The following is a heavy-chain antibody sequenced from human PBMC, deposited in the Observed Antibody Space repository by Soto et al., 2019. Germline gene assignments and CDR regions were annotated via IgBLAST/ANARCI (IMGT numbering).Heavy chain of an antibody. CDR1: GYTFTSYY. Sequence: QVQLVQSGAEVKKPGASVKVSCKASGYTFTSYYMHWVQQAPGQGLEWMGIINPSGGSTSYAQKFQGRVTMTRDTSTSTVYMELSSLRSEDTAVYYCATTGAYYYGSGSYYDYWGQGTLVTVSS. CDR2: INPSGGST. J-gene: IGHJ4*02. CDR3: ATTGAYYYGSGSYYDY. V-gene: IGHV1-46*01. D-gene: IGHD3-10*01.